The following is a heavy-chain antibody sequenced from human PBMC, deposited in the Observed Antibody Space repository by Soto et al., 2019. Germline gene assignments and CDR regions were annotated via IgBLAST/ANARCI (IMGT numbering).Heavy chain of an antibody. V-gene: IGHV3-66*01. J-gene: IGHJ3*02. CDR2: IYNEFT. CDR3: VREPRDCSGGSCSIMGDAFDI. Sequence: EVQLVESGGGLVQPGGSLRLSCVASGFTVTDIYMNWVRQAPGKGLEWVSVIYNEFTDYADSVRGRFSISTDSSKNALYLQTNSLRAEDSAVYYCVREPRDCSGGSCSIMGDAFDIWGQGTMVTVSS. D-gene: IGHD2-15*01. CDR1: GFTVTDIY.